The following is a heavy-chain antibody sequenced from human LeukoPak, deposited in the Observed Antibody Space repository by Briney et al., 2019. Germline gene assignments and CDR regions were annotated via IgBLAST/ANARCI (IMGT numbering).Heavy chain of an antibody. CDR3: TTEDYGDSVPDY. CDR2: IKSKTDGGTT. J-gene: IGHJ4*02. CDR1: GCTFSKSW. V-gene: IGHV3-15*01. Sequence: GGSRTPAWAASGCTFSKSWMRWVGQAAGKGLEWVGQIKSKTDGGTTDYTDHVKGRFNISRDDSNNSLYLLMNSLKTEDTAVYYCTTEDYGDSVPDYWGQGTLVTVSS. D-gene: IGHD4-17*01.